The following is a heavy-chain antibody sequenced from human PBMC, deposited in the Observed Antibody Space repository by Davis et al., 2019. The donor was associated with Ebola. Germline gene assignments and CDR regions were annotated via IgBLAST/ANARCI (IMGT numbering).Heavy chain of an antibody. Sequence: SVKVSCKASGYTFTSYGISWVRQAPGQGLEWMGGIIPIFGTANYAQKFQGRVTITADESTSTAYMELSSLRSEDTAVYYCARERIAAAGKRTYYYYGMDVWGQGTTVTVSS. CDR3: ARERIAAAGKRTYYYYGMDV. J-gene: IGHJ6*02. CDR2: IIPIFGTA. V-gene: IGHV1-69*13. CDR1: GYTFTSYG. D-gene: IGHD6-13*01.